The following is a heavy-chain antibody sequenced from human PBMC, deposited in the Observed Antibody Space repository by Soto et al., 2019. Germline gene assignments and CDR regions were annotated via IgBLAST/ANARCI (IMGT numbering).Heavy chain of an antibody. CDR3: ARAGSYGAFDI. Sequence: GASVKVSCKASGDTFASFGFSWVRQAPGQGLEWLGWISAYNGNTHYAQKVRDRVTLTTDTSTNTAYMELRSLTSDDTAVYYCARAGSYGAFDIWGQGTMVTVSS. D-gene: IGHD1-26*01. CDR2: ISAYNGNT. J-gene: IGHJ3*02. V-gene: IGHV1-18*01. CDR1: GDTFASFG.